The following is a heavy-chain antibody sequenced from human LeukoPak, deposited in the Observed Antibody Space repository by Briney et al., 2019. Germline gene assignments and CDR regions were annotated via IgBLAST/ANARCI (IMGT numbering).Heavy chain of an antibody. Sequence: SETLSLTCTVSGGSISSSGYYWGWIRQPPGKGLEWIGSIYYSGITYYNPSLKSRVTISLDTSKNQFSLKLSSVTATDTAVYYCARAFYSRAAAGYAYYYYYMDVWGKGTTVTVSS. CDR1: GGSISSSGYY. J-gene: IGHJ6*03. V-gene: IGHV4-39*01. D-gene: IGHD6-13*01. CDR2: IYYSGIT. CDR3: ARAFYSRAAAGYAYYYYYMDV.